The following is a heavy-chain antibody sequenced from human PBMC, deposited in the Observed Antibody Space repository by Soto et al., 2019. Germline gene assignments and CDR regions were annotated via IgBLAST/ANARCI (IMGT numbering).Heavy chain of an antibody. CDR2: SYWNDDR. Sequence: QFTLKESGPTVVKPTETLTLTCTFSGFSLTTGGVGVGWIRQPPGRSPEWLAVSYWNDDRRRSPSLEHRLTITKDTSKNQVVLTMTNMDLVDTATYYCIYRRASWDYHGLDVWGQGIPVTVSS. CDR1: GFSLTTGGVG. CDR3: IYRRASWDYHGLDV. V-gene: IGHV2-5*01. J-gene: IGHJ6*02. D-gene: IGHD3-3*02.